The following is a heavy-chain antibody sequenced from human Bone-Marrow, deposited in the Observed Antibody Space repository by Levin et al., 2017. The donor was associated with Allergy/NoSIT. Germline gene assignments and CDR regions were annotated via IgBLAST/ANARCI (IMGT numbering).Heavy chain of an antibody. V-gene: IGHV3-48*02. J-gene: IGHJ4*02. CDR2: ISSSSSTI. CDR1: GFTFSSYS. CDR3: AREREKGY. Sequence: PGESLKISCAASGFTFSSYSMNWVRQAPGKGLEWVSYISSSSSTIYYADSVKGRFTISRDNAKNLLYLQMNSLRDEDTAVYYCAREREKGYWGQGTLVTVSS. D-gene: IGHD1-26*01.